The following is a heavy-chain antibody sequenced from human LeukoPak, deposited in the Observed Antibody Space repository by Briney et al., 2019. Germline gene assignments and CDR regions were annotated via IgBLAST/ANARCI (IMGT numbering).Heavy chain of an antibody. CDR3: ARGRGAVAASFYFDF. J-gene: IGHJ4*02. CDR1: GFTFSSYA. V-gene: IGHV3-23*01. D-gene: IGHD6-19*01. CDR2: ISGGGGNT. Sequence: QTGGSLRLSCAASGFTFSSYAMIWVRQAPGKGLEWVSTISGGGGNTYYAESVQGRFTISRDNSRDTLYLQMNSLRADDTAVYYCARGRGAVAASFYFDFWDQGALVTVSS.